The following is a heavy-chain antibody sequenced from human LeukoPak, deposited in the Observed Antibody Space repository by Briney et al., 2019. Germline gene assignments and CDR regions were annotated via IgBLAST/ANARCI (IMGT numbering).Heavy chain of an antibody. V-gene: IGHV3-23*01. CDR2: ISGRGGST. D-gene: IGHD3-22*01. CDR1: GFTFSNYG. Sequence: GGSLRLSCAASGFTFSNYGMSWVRQAPGKGLEWVSAISGRGGSTYYADSVEGRFTISRDNSKNTLYLQINSLRAEDTAVYYCAFPMTVVAMLGAFDIWGQGTMVTVSS. J-gene: IGHJ3*02. CDR3: AFPMTVVAMLGAFDI.